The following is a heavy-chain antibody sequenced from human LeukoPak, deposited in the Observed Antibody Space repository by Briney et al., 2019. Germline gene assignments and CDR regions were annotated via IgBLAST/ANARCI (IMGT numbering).Heavy chain of an antibody. CDR3: ARGYYDSSGYYYYFDY. CDR1: GYTFTGYY. J-gene: IGHJ4*02. Sequence: GASVKVSCKASGYTFTGYYMHWVRQAPGQGLEWMGIINPSGGSTSYAQKFQGRVTMTRDTSTSTVYMELSSLRSEDTAVYYCARGYYDSSGYYYYFDYWGQGTLVTVSS. CDR2: INPSGGST. D-gene: IGHD3-22*01. V-gene: IGHV1-46*01.